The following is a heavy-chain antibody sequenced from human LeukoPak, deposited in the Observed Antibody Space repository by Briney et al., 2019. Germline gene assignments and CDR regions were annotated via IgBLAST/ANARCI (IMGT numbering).Heavy chain of an antibody. CDR1: VESTTVYY. CDR3: ARGNILTGYCFDF. V-gene: IGHV4-34*01. CDR2: IHYSGAT. D-gene: IGHD3-9*01. Sequence: PSETLSLTCALSVESTTVYYWSCRPATPQGGLGSGGDIHYSGATSYNPSLKSRATITTDTSKKQFSLRLSSMTAADTAVYYCARGNILTGYCFDFWGQGALVTVSS. J-gene: IGHJ4*02.